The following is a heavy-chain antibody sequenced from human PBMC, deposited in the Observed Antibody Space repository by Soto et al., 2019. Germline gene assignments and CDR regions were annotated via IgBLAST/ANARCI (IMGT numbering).Heavy chain of an antibody. J-gene: IGHJ4*02. V-gene: IGHV3-23*01. D-gene: IGHD3-22*01. CDR1: GLTFSSYA. CDR2: ISGSGGST. CDR3: AKVYGYYYDSPRGGYFDY. Sequence: PGGSLRLSCAASGLTFSSYAMSWVRQAPGKGLEWVSAISGSGGSTYYADSVKGRFTISRDNSKNTLYLQMNSLRAEDTAVYYCAKVYGYYYDSPRGGYFDYWGQGTLVTVPQ.